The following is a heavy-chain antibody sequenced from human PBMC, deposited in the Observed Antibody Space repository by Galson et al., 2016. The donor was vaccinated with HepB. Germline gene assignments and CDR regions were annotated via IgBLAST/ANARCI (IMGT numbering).Heavy chain of an antibody. J-gene: IGHJ3*02. CDR3: VKSGYCDIIDCFHAFVI. V-gene: IGHV3-64D*06. Sequence: SLRLSCAASGFTSGDAMHWVRQAPGKGRVYGSTISTNGRSTYYVVSARGSFTISRGRSKNTLYLQMSSLGTEDTAMYYCVKSGYCDIIDCFHAFVIWGQGTMVTVSS. D-gene: IGHD2-15*01. CDR2: ISTNGRST. CDR1: GFTSGDA.